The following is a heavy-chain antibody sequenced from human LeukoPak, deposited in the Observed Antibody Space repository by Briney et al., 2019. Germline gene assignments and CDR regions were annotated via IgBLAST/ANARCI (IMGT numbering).Heavy chain of an antibody. V-gene: IGHV4-39*01. CDR2: IYYSGST. J-gene: IGHJ4*02. CDR3: ARNTATTDY. Sequence: SETLSLTCTVSGGSISSSSYYWGWIRQPPGKGLEWIGSIYYSGSTYYNPSLKSRVTISVDTSKNQFSLKLSSVTAADTAVYYCARNTATTDYWGQGTLVTVSS. CDR1: GGSISSSSYY. D-gene: IGHD5-18*01.